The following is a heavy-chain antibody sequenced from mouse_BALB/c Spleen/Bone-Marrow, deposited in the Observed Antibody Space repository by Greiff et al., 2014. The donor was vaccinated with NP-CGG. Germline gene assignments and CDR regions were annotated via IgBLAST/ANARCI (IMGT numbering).Heavy chain of an antibody. CDR2: INPYNGDT. CDR1: GYSFTGYF. V-gene: IGHV1-20*02. D-gene: IGHD2-12*01. Sequence: VQLQQSGPELVKPGASVKISCKASGYSFTGYFMNWVMQRHGKSLEWIGRINPYNGDTFYNQKFKGKATLTVDKSSSTDHMELRSLASEDSAVYYGARVTTDWYFDVWGAGTTVTVSS. CDR3: ARVTTDWYFDV. J-gene: IGHJ1*01.